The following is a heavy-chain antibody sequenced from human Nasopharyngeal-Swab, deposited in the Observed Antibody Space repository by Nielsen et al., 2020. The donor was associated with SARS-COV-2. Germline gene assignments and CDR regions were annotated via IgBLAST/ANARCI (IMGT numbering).Heavy chain of an antibody. V-gene: IGHV1-69*04. D-gene: IGHD6-19*01. CDR1: GGTFSSHV. CDR2: IIPIVGTP. CDR3: ARDLGDNGSGWS. J-gene: IGHJ4*02. Sequence: SVKVSCKTSGGTFSSHVINWVRQAPGQGLEWMGRIIPIVGTPNYAQKFQDRVTITADKSTTTDYMELSSLRSEDTAVYYCARDLGDNGSGWSWGQGTLVTVSS.